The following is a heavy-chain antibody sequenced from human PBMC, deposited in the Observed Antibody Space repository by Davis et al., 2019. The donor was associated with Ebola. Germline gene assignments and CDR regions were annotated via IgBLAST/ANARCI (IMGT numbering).Heavy chain of an antibody. Sequence: MPGGSLRLSCTVSGGSISSYYWSWIRQPPGKGLEWIGYIYYSGSTNYNPSLKSRVTISVDTSKNQFSLKLSSVTAADTAVYYCARQDYDFWSGYYTGNWFDPWGQGTLVTVSS. J-gene: IGHJ5*02. CDR2: IYYSGST. D-gene: IGHD3-3*01. CDR1: GGSISSYY. CDR3: ARQDYDFWSGYYTGNWFDP. V-gene: IGHV4-59*08.